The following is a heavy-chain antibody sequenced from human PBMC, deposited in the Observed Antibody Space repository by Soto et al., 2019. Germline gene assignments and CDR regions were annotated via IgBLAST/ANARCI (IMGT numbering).Heavy chain of an antibody. J-gene: IGHJ5*02. CDR1: GGSISSYY. V-gene: IGHV4-59*08. D-gene: IGHD5-18*01. CDR3: ARLRGYSYGYNTRTSWFDP. Sequence: SETLSLTCTVSGGSISSYYWSWIRQPPGKGLEWIGYIYYSGSTNYNPSLKSRVTISVDTSKNQFSLKLSSVTAADTAVYYCARLRGYSYGYNTRTSWFDPWGQGTLVTVSS. CDR2: IYYSGST.